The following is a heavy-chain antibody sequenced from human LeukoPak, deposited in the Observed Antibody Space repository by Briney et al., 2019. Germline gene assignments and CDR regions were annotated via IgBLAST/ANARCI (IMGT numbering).Heavy chain of an antibody. J-gene: IGHJ3*02. D-gene: IGHD3-22*01. CDR3: ARDYYYDSSGYPMGAFDI. CDR1: GFTVSSNY. V-gene: IGHV3-66*01. Sequence: QSGGSLRLSCAASGFTVSSNYMSWVRQAPGKGLEWVSVIYSGGSTYYADSVKGRFTISRDNSKNTLYLQMNSLRAEDTAVYYCARDYYYDSSGYPMGAFDIWGQGTMVTVSS. CDR2: IYSGGST.